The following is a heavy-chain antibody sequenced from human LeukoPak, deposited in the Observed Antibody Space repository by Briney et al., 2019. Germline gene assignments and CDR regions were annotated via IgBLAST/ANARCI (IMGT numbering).Heavy chain of an antibody. D-gene: IGHD3-22*01. Sequence: GASVKVSCKVSGYTLTELSMHWVQQAPGKGLEWMGGFDPEDGETIYAQKFQGRVTMTEDTSTDTAYMELSSLRSEDTAVYYCATPGFFDYDSSGSQPFDYWGQGTLVTVSS. CDR3: ATPGFFDYDSSGSQPFDY. J-gene: IGHJ4*02. CDR1: GYTLTELS. CDR2: FDPEDGET. V-gene: IGHV1-24*01.